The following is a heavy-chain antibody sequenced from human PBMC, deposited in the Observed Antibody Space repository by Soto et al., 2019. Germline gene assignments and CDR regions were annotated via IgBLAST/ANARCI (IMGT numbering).Heavy chain of an antibody. Sequence: DVQLVDSGGGLVQPGGSLRLSCAASGFTFSNYAMSWVRQAPGKGLEWVSLVSATAGTTYYTDSVKGRFTISRDNSRSTVYLQMNSLRADHTAVHYSAKDRLPGGFDYWGQGTLLTVSS. D-gene: IGHD3-16*01. J-gene: IGHJ4*02. V-gene: IGHV3-23*04. CDR3: AKDRLPGGFDY. CDR2: VSATAGTT. CDR1: GFTFSNYA.